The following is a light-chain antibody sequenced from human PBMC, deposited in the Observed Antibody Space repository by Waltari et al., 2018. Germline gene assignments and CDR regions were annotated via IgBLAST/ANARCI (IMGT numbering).Light chain of an antibody. CDR1: QRISTY. CDR2: AAS. V-gene: IGKV1-39*01. Sequence: DIQMTQSPSSLSASVGVRVTITCRASQRISTYLNCYQQKPGKPPKFLIYAASSLQSWVPARFSGRGSGTDFTLTISSLQPEDFATYYCQQSYSTPPTFGQGTKVEIK. CDR3: QQSYSTPPT. J-gene: IGKJ1*01.